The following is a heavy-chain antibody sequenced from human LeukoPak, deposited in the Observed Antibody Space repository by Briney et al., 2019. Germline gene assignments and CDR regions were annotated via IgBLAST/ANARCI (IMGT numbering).Heavy chain of an antibody. J-gene: IGHJ3*02. D-gene: IGHD3-22*01. CDR3: ACPYYYDSSGYAFDI. V-gene: IGHV4-31*03. CDR1: GGSISSCGYY. Sequence: PSQTLSLTCTVSGGSISSCGYYWSCIRQHPGKGLEWIGYIYYSGRTYYTRSLKSRVTIYVDTSKNQFSLKLSSVTAAHTAVYYCACPYYYDSSGYAFDIWGQGTMVTVSS. CDR2: IYYSGRT.